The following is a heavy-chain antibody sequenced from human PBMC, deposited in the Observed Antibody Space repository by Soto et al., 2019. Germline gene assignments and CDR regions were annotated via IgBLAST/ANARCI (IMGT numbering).Heavy chain of an antibody. Sequence: ASVKVSCKASGYTFTGYYMHWVRQAPGQGLEWMGWINPNSGGTNYAQKFQGWVTMTRDTSISTAYMELSRLRSDDTAVYYCARMSVKDTDYDFWSGYRNYYYYYGMDVWGQGTTVTVSS. D-gene: IGHD3-3*01. CDR3: ARMSVKDTDYDFWSGYRNYYYYYGMDV. J-gene: IGHJ6*02. V-gene: IGHV1-2*04. CDR1: GYTFTGYY. CDR2: INPNSGGT.